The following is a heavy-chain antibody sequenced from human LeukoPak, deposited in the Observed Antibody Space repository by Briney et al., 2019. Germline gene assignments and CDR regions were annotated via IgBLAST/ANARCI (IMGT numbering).Heavy chain of an antibody. CDR2: IKQDVTEK. D-gene: IGHD1-26*01. CDR1: GFTFSSYW. J-gene: IGHJ6*03. Sequence: GGSLRLSCAASGFTFSSYWMSWVRQAPGKGLEWVAYIKQDVTEKYYVASGKVRFSISRDNAKNSLYLQMNSLRAEDTAVYYCARDPYSGGYGDYYYYYMDVWGKGTTVTISS. V-gene: IGHV3-7*01. CDR3: ARDPYSGGYGDYYYYYMDV.